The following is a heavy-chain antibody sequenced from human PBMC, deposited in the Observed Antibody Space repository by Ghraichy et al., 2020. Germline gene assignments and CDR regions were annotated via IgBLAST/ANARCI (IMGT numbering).Heavy chain of an antibody. CDR3: ARKGHGSGRSDTFDL. D-gene: IGHD6-19*01. J-gene: IGHJ3*01. V-gene: IGHV3-23*05. Sequence: GSLRLSCVAFGFTFSDYAMHWVRQPPGKGLEWVSVVDGSSGRGIYYADSVNGRFTISRDDSKNTLFLQMSSLRAADTAIYYCARKGHGSGRSDTFDLWGQGTTVTVSS. CDR2: VDGSSGRGI. CDR1: GFTFSDYA.